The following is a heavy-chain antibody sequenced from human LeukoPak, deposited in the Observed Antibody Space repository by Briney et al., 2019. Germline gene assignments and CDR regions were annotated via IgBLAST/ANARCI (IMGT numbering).Heavy chain of an antibody. CDR2: IYYSGST. Sequence: PSETLSLTCTVSGGSISSYYWRWIRQPPGKGLEWIGYIYYSGSTNYNPSLKSRVTISVDTSKNQFSLKLSSVTAADTAVYYCARDFSDGYNDRSFDYWGQGTLVTVSS. CDR1: GGSISSYY. D-gene: IGHD5-24*01. V-gene: IGHV4-59*01. J-gene: IGHJ4*02. CDR3: ARDFSDGYNDRSFDY.